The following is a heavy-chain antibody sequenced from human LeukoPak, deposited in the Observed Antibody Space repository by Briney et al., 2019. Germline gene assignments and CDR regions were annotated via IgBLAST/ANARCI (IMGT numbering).Heavy chain of an antibody. CDR2: IYYSGST. CDR3: ARGGYYDFWSGSLRTTTTFDY. V-gene: IGHV4-59*01. D-gene: IGHD3-3*01. CDR1: GGSISSYY. J-gene: IGHJ4*02. Sequence: SETLSLTCTVSGGSISSYYWSWVRQPPGKGLEWIGYIYYSGSTNYNPSLKSRVTISVDTSKNQFSLKLSSVTAADTAVYYCARGGYYDFWSGSLRTTTTFDYWGQGTLVTVSS.